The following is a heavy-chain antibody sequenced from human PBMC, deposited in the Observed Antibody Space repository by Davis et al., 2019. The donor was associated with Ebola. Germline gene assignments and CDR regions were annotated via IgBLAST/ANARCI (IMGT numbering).Heavy chain of an antibody. CDR2: ISGSSVYT. V-gene: IGHV3-11*06. Sequence: PGGSLRLSCAASGFTFSDYYMSWIRQAPGRGLEWVSYISGSSVYTNYADSVKGRFTISRDNAKNSLYLQLNSLRAEDTAVYYCARDGDTAMGHFDDWGQGTLVTVSS. J-gene: IGHJ4*02. CDR1: GFTFSDYY. CDR3: ARDGDTAMGHFDD. D-gene: IGHD5-18*01.